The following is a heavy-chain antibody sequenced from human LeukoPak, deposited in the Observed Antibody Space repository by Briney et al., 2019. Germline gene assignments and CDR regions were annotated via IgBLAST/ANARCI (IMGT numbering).Heavy chain of an antibody. J-gene: IGHJ4*02. CDR3: ARATFHGSGTPATSYYFDY. CDR1: GGSIISGDYY. D-gene: IGHD3-10*01. Sequence: SETLSLTCTVSGGSIISGDYYWTWIRQHPGKGLEWIGYIYYSGTTFYNPSLQSRLAISLDRSKNQFSLKLTSVTAADTAVYYCARATFHGSGTPATSYYFDYWGQGTLVTVSS. V-gene: IGHV4-31*03. CDR2: IYYSGTT.